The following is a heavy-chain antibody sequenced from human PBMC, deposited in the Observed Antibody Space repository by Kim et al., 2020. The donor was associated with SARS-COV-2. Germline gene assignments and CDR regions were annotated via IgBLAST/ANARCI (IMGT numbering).Heavy chain of an antibody. V-gene: IGHV3-23*01. J-gene: IGHJ4*02. D-gene: IGHD5-18*01. Sequence: SRKGRFTIARDNSKNTLYLKRTSLRAEDTAVYYCAKTRSTPSGGYSYGFDYWGQGTLVTVSS. CDR3: AKTRSTPSGGYSYGFDY.